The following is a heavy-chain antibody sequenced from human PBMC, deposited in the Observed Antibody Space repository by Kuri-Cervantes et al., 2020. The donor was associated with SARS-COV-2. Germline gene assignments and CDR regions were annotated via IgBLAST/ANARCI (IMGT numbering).Heavy chain of an antibody. CDR2: ISAYNGNT. V-gene: IGHV1-18*01. CDR3: ARGSGVVPAAPTYYFDY. CDR1: GYTFTSYG. Sequence: ASVKASCKASGYTFTSYGISWVRQAPGQGLEWMGWISAYNGNTNYAQKFQGRVTMTRDTSTSTVYMELSSLRSEDTAVYYCARGSGVVPAAPTYYFDYWGQGTLVTVSS. J-gene: IGHJ4*02. D-gene: IGHD2-2*01.